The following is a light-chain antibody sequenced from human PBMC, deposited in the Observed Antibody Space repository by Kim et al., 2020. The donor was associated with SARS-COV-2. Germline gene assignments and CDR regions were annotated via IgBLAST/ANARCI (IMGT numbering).Light chain of an antibody. CDR2: EVN. J-gene: IGLJ3*02. CDR3: SSDGGSNNLV. CDR1: NSDIGAYDS. Sequence: GQSVTIPCTGTNSDIGAYDSVCWYQQHPGKAPKLIIYEVNKRPSGVVDRFSGSKSGNTASLTVSGLQAEDEADYYCSSDGGSNNLVFGGGTQLTVL. V-gene: IGLV2-8*01.